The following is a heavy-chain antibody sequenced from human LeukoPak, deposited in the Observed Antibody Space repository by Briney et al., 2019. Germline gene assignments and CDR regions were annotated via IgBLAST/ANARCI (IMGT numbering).Heavy chain of an antibody. CDR1: GFTFSDYV. CDR3: AKRLDSSSFYDC. CDR2: ISGSGGST. D-gene: IGHD6-6*01. J-gene: IGHJ4*02. Sequence: GGSLRLSCSASGFTFSDYVMTWVRQAPGKGLEWVSAISGSGGSTHYADSVKGRFNISRDNSKDTLYLQMNSLRAEDTAVYYCAKRLDSSSFYDCWGQGTLVSVSS. V-gene: IGHV3-23*01.